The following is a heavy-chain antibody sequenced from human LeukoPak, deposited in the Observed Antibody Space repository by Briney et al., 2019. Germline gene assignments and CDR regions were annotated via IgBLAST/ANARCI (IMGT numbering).Heavy chain of an antibody. D-gene: IGHD3-10*01. V-gene: IGHV3-23*01. CDR2: ISGSGGST. CDR3: AKLGGVLLWFGDSINDYFDY. CDR1: GFTFSSYA. Sequence: PGGSLRLSCAASGFTFSSYAMSWVRQAPGKGLEWVSAISGSGGSTYYADSVKGRFTISRDNSKNTLYLQMNSLRAEDTAVYYCAKLGGVLLWFGDSINDYFDYWGQGTLVTVSS. J-gene: IGHJ4*02.